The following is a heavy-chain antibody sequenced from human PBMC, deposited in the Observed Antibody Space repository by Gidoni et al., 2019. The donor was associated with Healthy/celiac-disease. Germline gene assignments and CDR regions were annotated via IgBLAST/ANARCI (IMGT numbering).Heavy chain of an antibody. D-gene: IGHD6-13*01. Sequence: QLQLQESGPGLVKPSETLSLTCTASCDSICSSSYYWGWIRQPPGKGLEWIGSIYYSGSTYYNPSLKSRVTISVDTSKNQFSLKLSSVTAADTAVYYCASSPGGAADLTFDYWGQGTLVTVSS. J-gene: IGHJ4*02. CDR3: ASSPGGAADLTFDY. V-gene: IGHV4-39*01. CDR1: CDSICSSSYY. CDR2: IYYSGST.